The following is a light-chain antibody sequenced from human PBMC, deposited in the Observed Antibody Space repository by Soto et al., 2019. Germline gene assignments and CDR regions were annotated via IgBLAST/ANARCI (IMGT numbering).Light chain of an antibody. V-gene: IGKV1-39*01. CDR3: QQSYSTPYT. Sequence: DIQMTQSPSSLSASVGDRVTITCRASQSISSYLNWFQLKPGKAPKLLIYAASTLQSGVPSRFSGSGSGTDFTLTISNLQPEDFATYYCQQSYSTPYTFGQGTKLEIK. J-gene: IGKJ2*01. CDR1: QSISSY. CDR2: AAS.